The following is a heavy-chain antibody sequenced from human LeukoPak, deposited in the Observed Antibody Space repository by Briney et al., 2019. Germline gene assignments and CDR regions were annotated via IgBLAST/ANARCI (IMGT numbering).Heavy chain of an antibody. CDR2: IYYSGST. Sequence: SETLSLTCTVSGGSISSSSYYWGWIRQPPGKGLEWIGGIYYSGSTYYNPSLKSRVTISPDTSKNQFSLKLSSVTAADTALYYCARHTVGAYGYWGQGTLVTVSS. D-gene: IGHD1-26*01. V-gene: IGHV4-39*01. J-gene: IGHJ4*02. CDR3: ARHTVGAYGY. CDR1: GGSISSSSYY.